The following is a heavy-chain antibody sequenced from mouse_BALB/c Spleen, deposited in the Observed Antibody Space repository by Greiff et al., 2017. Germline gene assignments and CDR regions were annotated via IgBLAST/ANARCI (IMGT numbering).Heavy chain of an antibody. CDR1: GYTFTDYE. J-gene: IGHJ2*01. D-gene: IGHD2-4*01. CDR3: TRGLRGY. V-gene: IGHV1-15*01. Sequence: QVQLQQSGAELVRPGASVTLSCKASGYTFTDYEMHWVKQTPVHGLEWIGAIDPETGGTAYNQKFKGKATLTADKSSGTAYMELRSLTSEDSAVYYCTRGLRGYWGQGTTLTVSS. CDR2: IDPETGGT.